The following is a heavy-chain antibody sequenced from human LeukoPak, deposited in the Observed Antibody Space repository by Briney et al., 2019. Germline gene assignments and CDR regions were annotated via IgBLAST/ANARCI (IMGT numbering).Heavy chain of an antibody. CDR1: GGSISSYY. V-gene: IGHV4-59*01. J-gene: IGHJ4*02. Sequence: SETLSLTCTVSGGSISSYYWSWIRQPPGKGLEWIGYIYYSGSTNYNPSLKSRVTISVDTSKNQFSLKLSSVTAADTAVYYCAGRLFDSESYIVDYWGQGTLVTVSS. D-gene: IGHD3-10*01. CDR2: IYYSGST. CDR3: AGRLFDSESYIVDY.